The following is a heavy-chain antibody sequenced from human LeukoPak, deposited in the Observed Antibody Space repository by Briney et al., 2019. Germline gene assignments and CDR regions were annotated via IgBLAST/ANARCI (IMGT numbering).Heavy chain of an antibody. CDR2: IYYSGST. V-gene: IGHV4-39*07. Sequence: SETLSLTCTVSGGSISSSSYYWGWIRQPPGKGLEWIGSIYYSGSTYYNPSLKSRVTISVDTSKNQFSLKLSSVTAADTAVYYCARAAGSNYFDYWGQGTLVTVSS. CDR3: ARAAGSNYFDY. J-gene: IGHJ4*02. CDR1: GGSISSSSYY. D-gene: IGHD6-25*01.